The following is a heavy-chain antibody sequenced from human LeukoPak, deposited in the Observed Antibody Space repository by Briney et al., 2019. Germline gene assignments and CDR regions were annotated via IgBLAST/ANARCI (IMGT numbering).Heavy chain of an antibody. CDR1: GFTFSSYW. D-gene: IGHD3-22*01. CDR2: ISGSGGST. J-gene: IGHJ3*02. Sequence: GGSLRLSCAASGFTFSSYWMSWVRQAPGKGLEWVSAISGSGGSTYYADSVKGRFTISRDNSKNTLYLQMNSLRAEDTAVYYCAAFSSGYYEGDAFDIWGQGTMVTVSS. V-gene: IGHV3-23*01. CDR3: AAFSSGYYEGDAFDI.